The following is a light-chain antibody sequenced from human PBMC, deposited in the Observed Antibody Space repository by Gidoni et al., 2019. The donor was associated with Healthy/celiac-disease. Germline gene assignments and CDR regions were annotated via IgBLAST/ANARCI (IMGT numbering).Light chain of an antibody. J-gene: IGKJ1*01. V-gene: IGKV1-5*03. CDR3: QQYNSDSRT. CDR2: KAS. CDR1: QSISSW. Sequence: DIQMTPSPSTLSASVGDRVTITCRASQSISSWLAWYQQKPGKPPKLLIYKASSLESGVPSRFSGSGSGTEFTLTISSLQPDDFATYYCQQYNSDSRTYGQGTKVEIK.